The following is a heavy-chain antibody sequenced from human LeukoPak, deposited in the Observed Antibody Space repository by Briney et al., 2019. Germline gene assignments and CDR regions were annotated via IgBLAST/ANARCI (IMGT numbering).Heavy chain of an antibody. D-gene: IGHD6-19*01. V-gene: IGHV3-48*04. CDR3: AREDGDIAVAGTGDYFDY. CDR1: GFTFSSYS. J-gene: IGHJ4*02. Sequence: GGSLRLSCAASGFTFSSYSMNWVRQAPGKGLEWVSYISSSSSAIYYADSVKGRFTISRDNAKNSLYLQMNSLRAEDTAVYYCAREDGDIAVAGTGDYFDYWGQGTLVTVSS. CDR2: ISSSSSAI.